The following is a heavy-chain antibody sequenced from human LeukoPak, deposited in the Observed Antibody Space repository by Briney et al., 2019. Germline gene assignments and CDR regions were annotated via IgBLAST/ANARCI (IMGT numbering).Heavy chain of an antibody. CDR2: ISSRSSTI. J-gene: IGHJ3*01. V-gene: IGHV3-48*04. CDR3: TRETAFDF. Sequence: GGSLRLSCAASGFSFSGHFLNWVRQGPGKGPEWVSYISSRSSTIYYADSVKGRFTISRDNAKNSLYLQMNSLRAEDSAVYYCTRETAFDFWGQGTVVTVSS. CDR1: GFSFSGHF.